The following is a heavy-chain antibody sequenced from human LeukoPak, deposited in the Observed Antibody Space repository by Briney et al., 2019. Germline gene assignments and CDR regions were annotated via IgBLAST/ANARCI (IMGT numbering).Heavy chain of an antibody. Sequence: ASVKVSCKASGYTFTGYYMHWVRQAPGQGLEWMGWINPNSGGTNSAQKFQGRVIMTRDTSISTAYMELSRLRSDDTAVYYCARLLVGATERNWFDPWGQGTLVTVSS. CDR2: INPNSGGT. V-gene: IGHV1-2*02. CDR1: GYTFTGYY. J-gene: IGHJ5*02. CDR3: ARLLVGATERNWFDP. D-gene: IGHD1-26*01.